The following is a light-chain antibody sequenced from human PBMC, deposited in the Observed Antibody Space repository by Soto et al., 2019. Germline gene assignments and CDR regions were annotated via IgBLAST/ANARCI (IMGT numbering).Light chain of an antibody. Sequence: QSALTQPASLSGSPGQSITISCTGTSSDVGAYNYVSWYQQHPGKAPKLIIYEVSYWPSGISNRFSGSKSGNTASLTISGLQAEDEADYYCSSYTSTSTLVFGGGTKLTVL. J-gene: IGLJ3*02. V-gene: IGLV2-14*01. CDR1: SSDVGAYNY. CDR3: SSYTSTSTLV. CDR2: EVS.